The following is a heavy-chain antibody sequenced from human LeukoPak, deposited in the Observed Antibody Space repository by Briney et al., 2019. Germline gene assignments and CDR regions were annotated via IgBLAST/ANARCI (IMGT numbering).Heavy chain of an antibody. CDR3: AGKRVGGGSLSYYYYYYGMDV. CDR1: GGTFSSYA. D-gene: IGHD2-15*01. Sequence: SVKVSCKASGGTFSSYAISWVRQAPGQGLEWMGGIIPIFGTANYAQKFQGRVTITADESTSTAYMELSSLRSEDTAVYYCAGKRVGGGSLSYYYYYYGMDVWGQGTTVTVSS. J-gene: IGHJ6*02. V-gene: IGHV1-69*01. CDR2: IIPIFGTA.